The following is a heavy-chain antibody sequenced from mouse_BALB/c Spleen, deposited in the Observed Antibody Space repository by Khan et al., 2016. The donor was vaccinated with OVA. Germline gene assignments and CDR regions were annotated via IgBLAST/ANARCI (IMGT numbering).Heavy chain of an antibody. Sequence: QVHVKQSGPGLVAPSQSLSITCTVSGFSLTSYGVNWVRQPPGKGLEWLGVIWGDGSTNYHSALISRLSISKDNSKRQVFLKLNSLQSDDTATYYCAKWGNSYYAMDYWGQGTSVTVSS. CDR1: GFSLTSYG. D-gene: IGHD2-1*01. CDR3: AKWGNSYYAMDY. V-gene: IGHV2-3*01. CDR2: IWGDGST. J-gene: IGHJ4*01.